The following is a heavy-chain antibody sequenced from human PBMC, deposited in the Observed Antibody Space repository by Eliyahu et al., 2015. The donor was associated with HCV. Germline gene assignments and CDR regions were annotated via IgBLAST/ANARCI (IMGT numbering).Heavy chain of an antibody. Sequence: GLEWVSGVSGSGGSTYYTDSVKGRFTISRDNSKNTLFLQMNSLRAEDTAVYYCAFRGYSGSYWGQGTLVTVSS. CDR3: AFRGYSGSY. D-gene: IGHD1-26*01. CDR2: VSGSGGST. J-gene: IGHJ1*01. V-gene: IGHV3-23*01.